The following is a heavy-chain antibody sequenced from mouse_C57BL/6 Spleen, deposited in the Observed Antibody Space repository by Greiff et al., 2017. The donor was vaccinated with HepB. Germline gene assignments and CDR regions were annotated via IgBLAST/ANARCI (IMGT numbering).Heavy chain of an antibody. D-gene: IGHD2-12*01. CDR3: ARGGCIRRDGYFDV. CDR1: GYTFTDYY. V-gene: IGHV1-26*01. CDR2: INPNNGGT. J-gene: IGHJ1*01. Sequence: EVQLQQSGPELVKPGASVKISCKASGYTFTDYYMNWVKQSHGQSLEWIGDINPNNGGTSNDQKFKGKATMTVDKYSSTAYIELRSLTSEDSAVDYCARGGCIRRDGYFDVWGQGTTVTVSS.